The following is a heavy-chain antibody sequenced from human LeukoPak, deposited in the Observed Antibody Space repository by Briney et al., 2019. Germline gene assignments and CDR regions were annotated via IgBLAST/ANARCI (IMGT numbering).Heavy chain of an antibody. V-gene: IGHV3-23*01. J-gene: IGHJ4*02. CDR3: AKAGYYDSRGYYYDHHFDY. Sequence: GGSLRLSCAASGFTFSNYAMYWVRQAPGKGLEWVSLIGASGGSAYYADSVKGRFTSSRDNSKSTLYLQMNSLRAEDTAVYYCAKAGYYDSRGYYYDHHFDYWGQGTPVTVSS. D-gene: IGHD3-22*01. CDR2: IGASGGSA. CDR1: GFTFSNYA.